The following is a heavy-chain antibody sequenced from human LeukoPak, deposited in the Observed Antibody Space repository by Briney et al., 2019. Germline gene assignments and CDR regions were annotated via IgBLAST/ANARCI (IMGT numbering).Heavy chain of an antibody. CDR1: GFTFSSYS. CDR3: AKYCSGATCSGY. CDR2: IKESGDIT. V-gene: IGHV3-23*01. Sequence: PGGSLRLSCAASGFTFSSYSMCWVRLAPGKGPEWVSGIKESGDITYYADSVKGRFTISRDNSKNTLYLQMNSLRAEDTAKYYCAKYCSGATCSGYWGQGTLVTVSS. D-gene: IGHD2-15*01. J-gene: IGHJ4*02.